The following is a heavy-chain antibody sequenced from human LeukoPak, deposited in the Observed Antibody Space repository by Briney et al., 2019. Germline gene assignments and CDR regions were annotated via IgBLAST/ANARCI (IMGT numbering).Heavy chain of an antibody. CDR3: AKKRDAFDI. D-gene: IGHD5-24*01. V-gene: IGHV3-23*01. CDR2: LTDSGGTT. Sequence: GGSLRLSCVASGFTFSSYAMGWVRQAPGKRPEWVSSLTDSGGTTYYVDSVKGRFTISRDNSKNTLYLHMNSLRAEDTAMYYCAKKRDAFDIWGQGTVVAVPS. CDR1: GFTFSSYA. J-gene: IGHJ3*02.